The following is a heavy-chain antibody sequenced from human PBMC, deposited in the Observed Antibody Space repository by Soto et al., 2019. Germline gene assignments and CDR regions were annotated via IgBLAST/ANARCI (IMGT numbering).Heavy chain of an antibody. CDR1: GFTFSSYA. J-gene: IGHJ4*02. Sequence: PGGSLRLSCAASGFTFSSYAMNWVRQAPGKGLEWVSAISAGGGNTYYADSVKGRFTISRDNSKNTLYLQMNSLRAEDTAVYYCARDYYKYYDSSGYYRSPAYWGQGTLVTVSS. CDR2: ISAGGGNT. V-gene: IGHV3-23*01. D-gene: IGHD3-22*01. CDR3: ARDYYKYYDSSGYYRSPAY.